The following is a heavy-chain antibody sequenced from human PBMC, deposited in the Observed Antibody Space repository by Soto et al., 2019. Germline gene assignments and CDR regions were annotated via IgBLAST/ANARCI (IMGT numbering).Heavy chain of an antibody. CDR3: AKGRGGSGSLTPRVDF. Sequence: EVQLLESGGGLVQPGGSLRLSCAASGFTFNNYAMTWVSQAPGKGLEWVSAISGGGDTTSYADSVKGRFTVSRDGSKNTLYLQMSSLRAEDTALYSCAKGRGGSGSLTPRVDFWGQGTLVTVSS. D-gene: IGHD3-10*01. V-gene: IGHV3-23*01. J-gene: IGHJ4*02. CDR1: GFTFNNYA. CDR2: ISGGGDTT.